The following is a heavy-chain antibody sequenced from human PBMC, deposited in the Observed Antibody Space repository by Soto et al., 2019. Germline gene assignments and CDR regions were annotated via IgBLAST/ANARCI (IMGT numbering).Heavy chain of an antibody. CDR2: INHSGST. J-gene: IGHJ6*02. Sequence: SETLSLTCAVYCGSFSGYYWSWIRQPPGKGLEWIGEINHSGSTNYNPSLKSRVTISVDTSKNQFSLKLSSVTAADTAVYYCARGKEYSSSWYRYYYYGMDVWGQGTTVTVSS. CDR1: CGSFSGYY. D-gene: IGHD6-13*01. V-gene: IGHV4-34*01. CDR3: ARGKEYSSSWYRYYYYGMDV.